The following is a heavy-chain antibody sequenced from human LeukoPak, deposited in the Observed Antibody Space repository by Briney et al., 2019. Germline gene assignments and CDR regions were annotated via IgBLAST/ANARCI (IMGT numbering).Heavy chain of an antibody. Sequence: GGSLRLSCAASGFTFSSYEMNWVRQAPGKGLEWASYISSSGSTIYYADSVKGRFTISRDNAKNSLYLQMNSLRAEDTAVYYCARGGFGGDYYYYYMDVWGKGTTVTISS. CDR1: GFTFSSYE. CDR2: ISSSGSTI. J-gene: IGHJ6*03. CDR3: ARGGFGGDYYYYYMDV. D-gene: IGHD3-16*01. V-gene: IGHV3-48*03.